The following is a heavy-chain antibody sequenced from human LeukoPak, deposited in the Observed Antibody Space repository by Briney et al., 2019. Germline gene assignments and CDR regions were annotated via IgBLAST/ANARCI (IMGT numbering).Heavy chain of an antibody. CDR1: GGSISSYY. Sequence: SETLSLTCTVSGGSISSYYWSWIRQPAGKGLEWIGRIYTSGSTNYNPSLKSRVTMSVDTSKNQFSLKLSSVTAADTAVYYCARGLGYCSSTSCYRDDFDYWGQGTLVTVSS. V-gene: IGHV4-4*07. J-gene: IGHJ4*02. CDR3: ARGLGYCSSTSCYRDDFDY. D-gene: IGHD2-2*02. CDR2: IYTSGST.